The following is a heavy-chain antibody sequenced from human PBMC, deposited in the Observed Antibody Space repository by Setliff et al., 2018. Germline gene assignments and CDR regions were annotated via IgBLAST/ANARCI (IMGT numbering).Heavy chain of an antibody. D-gene: IGHD3-16*01. CDR2: INQGGGAQ. J-gene: IGHJ4*02. Sequence: GGSLRLSCEASGFTFKTYEMIWVRQPPGKGLEWVANINQGGGAQFYVDSVQGRFTISRDNAKNSLYLQMNSLRAEDTAVYYCAKGGTQDFDYWGQGTLVTVSS. CDR3: AKGGTQDFDY. V-gene: IGHV3-7*01. CDR1: GFTFKTYE.